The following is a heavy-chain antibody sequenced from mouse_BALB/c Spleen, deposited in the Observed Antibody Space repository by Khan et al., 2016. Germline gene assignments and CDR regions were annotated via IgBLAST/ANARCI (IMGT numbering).Heavy chain of an antibody. CDR1: GFSLTSYG. Sequence: QVQLKESGPGLVAPSQSLSITCTVSGFSLTSYGVSWVRQPPGKGLEWLGVLWGDGSTNYHSALLSRLSISKDNPKSNDFLELNSLQTDDTATYDWAHGGPDGDVWGAGTTVTVAS. J-gene: IGHJ1*01. CDR3: AHGGPDGDV. V-gene: IGHV2-3*01. CDR2: LWGDGST. D-gene: IGHD3-3*01.